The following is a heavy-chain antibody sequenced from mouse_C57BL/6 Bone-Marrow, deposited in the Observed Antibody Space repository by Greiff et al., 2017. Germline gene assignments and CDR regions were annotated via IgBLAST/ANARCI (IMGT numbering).Heavy chain of an antibody. Sequence: QVQLQQPGAELVKPGASVKLSCKASGYTFTSYWMHWVKQRPGQGLEWIGMIHPNSGSTNYNEKFKGKATLTVDKSSSTAYMQRISLTSEDSSVYYCARGRDAYFDYGGQGTTLTVSS. CDR2: IHPNSGST. J-gene: IGHJ2*01. CDR1: GYTFTSYW. D-gene: IGHD3-3*01. CDR3: ARGRDAYFDY. V-gene: IGHV1-64*01.